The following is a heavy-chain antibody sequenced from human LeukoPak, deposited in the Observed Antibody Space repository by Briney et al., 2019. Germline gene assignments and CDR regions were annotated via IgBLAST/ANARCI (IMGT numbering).Heavy chain of an antibody. D-gene: IGHD2-2*01. V-gene: IGHV3-30*04. Sequence: GRSLRLSCAASGFTFSSYAMHWVRQAPGKGLEWVAVISYDGSNKYYADSVKGRFTISRDNSKNTLYLQMNSLRAEDTAVYYCARDIVVVPAAEYYYYGMDVWGKGTTVTVSS. J-gene: IGHJ6*04. CDR2: ISYDGSNK. CDR1: GFTFSSYA. CDR3: ARDIVVVPAAEYYYYGMDV.